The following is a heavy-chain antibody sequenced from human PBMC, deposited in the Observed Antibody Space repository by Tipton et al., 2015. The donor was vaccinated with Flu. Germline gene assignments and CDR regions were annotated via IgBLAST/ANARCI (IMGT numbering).Heavy chain of an antibody. J-gene: IGHJ5*02. D-gene: IGHD1-1*01. CDR1: GFTFSDDY. Sequence: AVSGFTFSDDYMSWIRQAPGKGLEWVSHISSSGSTINYADSVKGRFTISRDNAKNSLYLQMNSLRAEDTAVYFCARDRNDHEAWFDPWGQGTLVTVSS. CDR3: ARDRNDHEAWFDP. CDR2: ISSSGSTI. V-gene: IGHV3-11*01.